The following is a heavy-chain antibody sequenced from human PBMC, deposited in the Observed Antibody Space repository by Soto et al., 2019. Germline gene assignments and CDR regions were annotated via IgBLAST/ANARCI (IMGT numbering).Heavy chain of an antibody. Sequence: QVQLVESGGGVVQPGRSLRLSCAASGFTFSNYAMHWVRQPPGQGLEWVAVVWSDGNNKWYADSVRGRITISRDNSKNTLYLHMNSLSVEDTAVYYCASDRLRHSFDPWGHGTPVTVSS. CDR1: GFTFSNYA. CDR2: VWSDGNNK. CDR3: ASDRLRHSFDP. V-gene: IGHV3-33*01. D-gene: IGHD3-9*01. J-gene: IGHJ5*02.